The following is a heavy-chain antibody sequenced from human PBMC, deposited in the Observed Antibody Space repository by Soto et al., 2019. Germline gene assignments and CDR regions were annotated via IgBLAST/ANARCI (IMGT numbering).Heavy chain of an antibody. CDR1: GYTFTSYD. Sequence: GASVKVACKASGYTFTSYDINWVRQAPGQGLEWMGIINPSGGSTNYAQKFQGRVTMTRDTSTSTVYMELISLKSEDTAVYYCARDLWDHYDSKDFGYWGQGTLVTVSS. D-gene: IGHD3-22*01. V-gene: IGHV1-46*01. CDR2: INPSGGST. CDR3: ARDLWDHYDSKDFGY. J-gene: IGHJ4*02.